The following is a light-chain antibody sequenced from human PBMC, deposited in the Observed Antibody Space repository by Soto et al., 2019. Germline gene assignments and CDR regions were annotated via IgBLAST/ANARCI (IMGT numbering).Light chain of an antibody. CDR1: QSMSSGY. CDR3: QQYGGSPLVT. V-gene: IGKV3-20*01. Sequence: ETVLTQSPGTLSLSPGERATLSCRASQSMSSGYLAWYQQRPGQAPRLLIAGASNRATGIPDRFSGSGSGTDCTLTISRLEPEDFAVYYCQQYGGSPLVTFGGGTKVEIK. J-gene: IGKJ4*01. CDR2: GAS.